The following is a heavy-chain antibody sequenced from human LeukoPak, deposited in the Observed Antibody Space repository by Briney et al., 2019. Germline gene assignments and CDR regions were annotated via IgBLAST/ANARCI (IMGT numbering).Heavy chain of an antibody. CDR2: IIPIFGTA. CDR1: GGTFSSCA. J-gene: IGHJ4*02. Sequence: ASVKVSCKASGGTFSSCAISWVRQAPGQGLEWMGGIIPIFGTANYAQKFQGRVTITADKSTSTAYMELSSLRSEDTAVYYCARDLIAATGLYYFDYWGQGTLVTVSS. CDR3: ARDLIAATGLYYFDY. D-gene: IGHD6-13*01. V-gene: IGHV1-69*06.